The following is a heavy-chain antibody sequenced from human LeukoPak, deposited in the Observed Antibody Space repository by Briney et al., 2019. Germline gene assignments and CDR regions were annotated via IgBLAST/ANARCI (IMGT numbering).Heavy chain of an antibody. CDR1: GGSISSGDHY. D-gene: IGHD2-21*01. V-gene: IGHV4-30-4*08. Sequence: KSSETLSLTCSVSGGSISSGDHYWSWIRQPPGKGLEWIGYIYYSGSTYYNPSLKSRVSISVDTSKNQFSLKLSSVTAADTAVYYCARESDHLTWFDPWGQGTLVTVSS. CDR2: IYYSGST. CDR3: ARESDHLTWFDP. J-gene: IGHJ5*02.